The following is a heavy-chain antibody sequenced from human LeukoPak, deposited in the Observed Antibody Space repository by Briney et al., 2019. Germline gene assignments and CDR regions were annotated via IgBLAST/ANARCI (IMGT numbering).Heavy chain of an antibody. D-gene: IGHD1-14*01. CDR2: IYYSGST. V-gene: IGHV4-59*01. Sequence: SETLSLTCTVSGDSISSYYWSWIRQPPGKGLEWIGYIYYSGSTNYNPSLKSRVTISVDTSKNQFSLKLSSVTAADTALYYCARLTARQGYYYYGMDVWGHGTTVTVSS. J-gene: IGHJ6*02. CDR1: GDSISSYY. CDR3: ARLTARQGYYYYGMDV.